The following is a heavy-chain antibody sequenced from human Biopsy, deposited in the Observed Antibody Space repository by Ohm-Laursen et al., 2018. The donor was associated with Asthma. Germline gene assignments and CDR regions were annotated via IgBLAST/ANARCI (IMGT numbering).Heavy chain of an antibody. J-gene: IGHJ4*01. CDR2: MAYDGSIK. V-gene: IGHV3-30*18. D-gene: IGHD3-22*01. Sequence: SSLRLSCAASGFMFSSYGMDWVRQAPGKGLAWVALMAYDGSIKDYEDSVKGRFTISRDNAKNSLYLQMQSLKPEDTAFYDCAKSSDYYDSTDYLDVWGRGTLVTVSS. CDR1: GFMFSSYG. CDR3: AKSSDYYDSTDYLDV.